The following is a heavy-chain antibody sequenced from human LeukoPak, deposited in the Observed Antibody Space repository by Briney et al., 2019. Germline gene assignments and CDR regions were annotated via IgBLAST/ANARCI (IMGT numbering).Heavy chain of an antibody. CDR2: ISAYNGNT. Sequence: GESLMISCKGSGYSFTSYGFGWVRQAPGQGLEWMGWISAYNGNTNYAQKFQGRVSMTTDTSTSTAYMELRSLSSDDTAIYYCARNYGDYASVDYWGQGTLVTVSS. CDR1: GYSFTSYG. CDR3: ARNYGDYASVDY. V-gene: IGHV1-18*01. D-gene: IGHD4-17*01. J-gene: IGHJ4*02.